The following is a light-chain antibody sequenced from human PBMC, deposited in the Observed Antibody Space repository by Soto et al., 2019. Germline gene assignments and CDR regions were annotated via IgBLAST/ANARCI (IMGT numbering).Light chain of an antibody. V-gene: IGLV1-44*01. CDR2: SNN. CDR3: QSYDRSLSGSF. Sequence: QSVLTQRPSASGTPGQRVIVSCSGSSSNIGSNSVNWYQQLPGTAPKLLIYSNNQRPSGVPDRFSGSKSGTSASLANSGLLSEDEADYYCQSYDRSLSGSFFGTGTKVTV. CDR1: SSNIGSNS. J-gene: IGLJ1*01.